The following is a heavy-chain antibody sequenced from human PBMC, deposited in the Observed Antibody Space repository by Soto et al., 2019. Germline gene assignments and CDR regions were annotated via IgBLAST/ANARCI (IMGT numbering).Heavy chain of an antibody. CDR2: ISGSGAST. D-gene: IGHD3-10*01. Sequence: GGSLRLSCAPSGFTFRNFAMSWVRQAPGKGLEWVSTISGSGASTYYADSVKGRFTISRDNSKNTVYLQMNSLRAEDTAVYYCAKAFGTYYFDYWGQGTVVTVSS. J-gene: IGHJ4*01. CDR3: AKAFGTYYFDY. V-gene: IGHV3-23*01. CDR1: GFTFRNFA.